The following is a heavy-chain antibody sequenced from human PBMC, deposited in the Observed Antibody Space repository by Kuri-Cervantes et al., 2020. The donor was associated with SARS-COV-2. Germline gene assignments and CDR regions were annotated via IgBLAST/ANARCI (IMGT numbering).Heavy chain of an antibody. D-gene: IGHD3-10*01. CDR1: GYTITNFF. J-gene: IGHJ4*02. V-gene: IGHV1-8*03. CDR2: MNPNSGNT. CDR3: ARIREDYYGSGSCDY. Sequence: ASVKVSCKTSGYTITNFFMHWVRQAPGQGLEWMGWMNPNSGNTGYAQKFQGRVTITRNTSISTAYMELSSLRSEDTAVYYCARIREDYYGSGSCDYWGQGTLVTVSS.